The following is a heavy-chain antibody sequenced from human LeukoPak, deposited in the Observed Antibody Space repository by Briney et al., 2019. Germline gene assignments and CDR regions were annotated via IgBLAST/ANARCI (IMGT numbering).Heavy chain of an antibody. CDR2: ISGSGGST. CDR3: AKDRYSGYDLPQGFDY. CDR1: GFTFSSYA. J-gene: IGHJ4*02. D-gene: IGHD5-12*01. Sequence: GGSLRLSCVVSGFTFSSYAMSWVRQAPGKGLEWVSAISGSGGSTYYADSVKGRFTISRDNSKNTLYLQMNSLRAEDTAVYYCAKDRYSGYDLPQGFDYWGQGTLVTVSS. V-gene: IGHV3-23*01.